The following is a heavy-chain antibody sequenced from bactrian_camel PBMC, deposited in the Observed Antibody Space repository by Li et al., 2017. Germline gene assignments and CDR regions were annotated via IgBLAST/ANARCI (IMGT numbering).Heavy chain of an antibody. J-gene: IGHJ4*01. CDR1: GFTHDDYD. D-gene: IGHD1*01. CDR2: IDSDGST. V-gene: IGHV3S63*01. Sequence: HVQMVESGGGSVQAGGSLNLSCTASGFTHDDYDMGWYRQAPGKEREGVASIDSDGSTSYADSVKGRFTISQDNAKNSMTLQMNNLRPEDTAMYYCAAAPSRGSRLGCPPRTESYVLSGQGTQVTVS.